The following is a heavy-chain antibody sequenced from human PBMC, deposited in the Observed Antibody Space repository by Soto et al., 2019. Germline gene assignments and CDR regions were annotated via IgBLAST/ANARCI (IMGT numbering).Heavy chain of an antibody. Sequence: QVRLVESGGGVVQPGRSLRLSCTASGFSFSSYAMYWFRQPPGKGLEWVAVISHDGINKHYADSVKGRVTVSRDNSKHSLDLQLNRLRGEDTAMYYCARDMYSSDYFVKWFEPWGQGTLVNVSS. CDR3: ARDMYSSDYFVKWFEP. D-gene: IGHD6-19*01. V-gene: IGHV3-30-3*01. CDR1: GFSFSSYA. CDR2: ISHDGINK. J-gene: IGHJ5*02.